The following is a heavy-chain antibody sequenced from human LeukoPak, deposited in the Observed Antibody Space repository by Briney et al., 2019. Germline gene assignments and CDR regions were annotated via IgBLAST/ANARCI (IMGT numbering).Heavy chain of an antibody. CDR3: ARVTGYFDY. CDR2: IYYSGST. CDR1: GGSISSYY. Sequence: SETVSLTCTVSGGSISSYYWSWIRQPPGKGLEWIGYIYYSGSTNYNPSLKSRVTISVDTSKNQFSLKLSSVTAADTAVYYCARVTGYFDYWGQGTLVTVSS. V-gene: IGHV4-59*12. D-gene: IGHD1-14*01. J-gene: IGHJ4*02.